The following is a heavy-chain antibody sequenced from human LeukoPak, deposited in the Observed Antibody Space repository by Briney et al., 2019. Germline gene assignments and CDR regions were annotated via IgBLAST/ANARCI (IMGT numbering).Heavy chain of an antibody. CDR2: ISGFGTDT. CDR1: GFTFKLNA. Sequence: GGSLKRSCEAPGFTFKLNAMNWIRNGLGKGLEWVSSISGFGTDTSYADSVKGRFTLSRDNSKGTLYLQMHSLRADDTAVYYCARNSGELGAWGQGTLVTVSS. V-gene: IGHV3-23*01. J-gene: IGHJ5*02. D-gene: IGHD2-21*01. CDR3: ARNSGELGA.